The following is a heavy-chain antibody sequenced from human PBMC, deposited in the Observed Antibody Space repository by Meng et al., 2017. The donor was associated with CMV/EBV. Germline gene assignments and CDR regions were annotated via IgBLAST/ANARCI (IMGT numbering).Heavy chain of an antibody. V-gene: IGHV1-18*01. Sequence: ASVKVSCKASGYTVTSYGISWVRQAPGQGLEWMGWISAYNGNTNYAQKLQGRVTMTTDTSTSTAYMELRSLRSDDTAVYYCARGEPSWELLTGYYYYGMDVWGQGTTVTVSS. J-gene: IGHJ6*02. CDR3: ARGEPSWELLTGYYYYGMDV. CDR2: ISAYNGNT. D-gene: IGHD1-26*01. CDR1: GYTVTSYG.